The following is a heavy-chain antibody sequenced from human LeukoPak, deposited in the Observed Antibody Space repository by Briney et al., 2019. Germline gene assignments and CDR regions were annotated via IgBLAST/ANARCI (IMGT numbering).Heavy chain of an antibody. J-gene: IGHJ5*02. V-gene: IGHV1-8*01. Sequence: ASVKVSCKASGYTFTSYDINWVRQATGQGLEWMGWMNPNSGNTGYAQKFQGRVAMTRNTSISTAYMELSSLRSEDTAVYYCARVVVVTAIHWFDPWGQGTPVTVSS. D-gene: IGHD2-21*02. CDR3: ARVVVVTAIHWFDP. CDR1: GYTFTSYD. CDR2: MNPNSGNT.